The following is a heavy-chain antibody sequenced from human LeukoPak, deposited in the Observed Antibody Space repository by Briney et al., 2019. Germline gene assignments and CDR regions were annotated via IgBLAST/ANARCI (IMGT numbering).Heavy chain of an antibody. Sequence: GESLKISCKGSGYSFTSYWIGWVRQMPGKGLEWRGIIYPSDSDTRYSPSFQGQVTISADKSISTAYLQWSSRKASDTAMYYCAAGYSSSWQTFDYWGQGTLVTVSS. D-gene: IGHD6-13*01. CDR3: AAGYSSSWQTFDY. CDR2: IYPSDSDT. CDR1: GYSFTSYW. J-gene: IGHJ4*02. V-gene: IGHV5-51*01.